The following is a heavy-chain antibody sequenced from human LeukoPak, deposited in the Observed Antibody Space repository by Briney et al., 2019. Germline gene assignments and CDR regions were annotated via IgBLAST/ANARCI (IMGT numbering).Heavy chain of an antibody. J-gene: IGHJ5*02. CDR3: ARGKGSKGYCSGGSCYSLDP. V-gene: IGHV1-2*04. Sequence: ASVKVSCKASGYTFTGYYMHWVRQAPGQGLEWMGWINPNSGGTNYAQKFQGWVTMTRDTSISTAYMELSRLGSDDTAVYYCARGKGSKGYCSGGSCYSLDPWGQGTLVTVSS. CDR1: GYTFTGYY. D-gene: IGHD2-15*01. CDR2: INPNSGGT.